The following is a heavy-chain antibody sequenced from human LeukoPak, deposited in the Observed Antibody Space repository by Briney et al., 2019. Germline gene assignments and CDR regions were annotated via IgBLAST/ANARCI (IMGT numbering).Heavy chain of an antibody. CDR3: ARVQGVVGGSYCDYFDY. V-gene: IGHV3-20*01. D-gene: IGHD1-26*01. CDR1: GFTFDDYG. CDR2: INWNGGST. Sequence: RAGGSLRLSCAASGFTFDDYGMSWVRQAPGKGLEWVSGINWNGGSTGYADSVKGRFTISRDNAKNSLYLQMNSLRAEDTALYHCARVQGVVGGSYCDYFDYWGQGTLVTVSS. J-gene: IGHJ4*02.